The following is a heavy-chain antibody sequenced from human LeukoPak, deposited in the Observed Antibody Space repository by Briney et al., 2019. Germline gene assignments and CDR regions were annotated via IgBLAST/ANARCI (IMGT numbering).Heavy chain of an antibody. CDR2: IYYSGST. D-gene: IGHD3-3*01. V-gene: IGHV4-30-4*08. Sequence: SETLSLTCTVSGGSISSGDYYWSWIRQPPGTGLEWIGYIYYSGSTYYNPSLKSRVTISVDTSKNQFSLKLSSVTAADTAVYYCATNIFGVVITWGQGTLVTVSS. J-gene: IGHJ4*02. CDR1: GGSISSGDYY. CDR3: ATNIFGVVIT.